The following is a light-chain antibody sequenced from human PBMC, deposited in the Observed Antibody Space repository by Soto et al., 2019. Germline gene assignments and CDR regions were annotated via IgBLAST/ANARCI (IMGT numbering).Light chain of an antibody. J-gene: IGKJ2*01. Sequence: IQLTQSPSTLSASVGDRVTITCRASQSISSWLAWYQQKPGKAPKLLIYKASSLESGVPSRFSGSGSGTEFTLTISSLQPDDFATYYCQKYNSYAYTFGQGTKWIS. CDR1: QSISSW. CDR2: KAS. CDR3: QKYNSYAYT. V-gene: IGKV1-5*03.